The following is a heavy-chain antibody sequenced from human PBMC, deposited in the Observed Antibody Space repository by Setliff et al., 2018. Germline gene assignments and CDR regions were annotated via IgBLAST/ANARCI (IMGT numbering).Heavy chain of an antibody. V-gene: IGHV4-59*01. CDR3: ARDRYYFMDV. CDR1: GGSISSYY. Sequence: SETLSLTCTVSGGSISSYYWSWIRQPPGKGLEWIGYIHHTGSTTWNPALESRVTISLDTSKNQFSLKLSSVTAADTAVYYCARDRYYFMDVWGKGTTVTVSS. J-gene: IGHJ6*03. CDR2: IHHTGST.